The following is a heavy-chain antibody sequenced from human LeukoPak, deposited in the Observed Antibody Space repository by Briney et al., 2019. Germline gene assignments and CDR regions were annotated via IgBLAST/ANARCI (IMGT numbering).Heavy chain of an antibody. J-gene: IGHJ4*02. V-gene: IGHV3-21*01. D-gene: IGHD4-17*01. CDR3: ARDIYGDYGFDY. CDR2: ITGSGSQV. Sequence: GGSLRLSCAASGFTFSSYSMNWVRQAPGKGLEWVSSITGSGSQVYFADSMKGRFTISRDNAKNSLYLQMNSLRVEDTAIYYCARDIYGDYGFDYWGQGTLVTVSS. CDR1: GFTFSSYS.